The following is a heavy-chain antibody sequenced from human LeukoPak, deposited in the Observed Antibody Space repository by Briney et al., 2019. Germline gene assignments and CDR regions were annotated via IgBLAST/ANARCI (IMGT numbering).Heavy chain of an antibody. Sequence: GASVKVSCKASGYTFTSYDINWVRQATGQGLEWMGWMNPNSGNTGYAQKFQGRVTITADKSTSTAYMELSSLRSEDTAVYYCARVAAVAGTMAFDIWGQGTMVTVSS. D-gene: IGHD6-19*01. CDR3: ARVAAVAGTMAFDI. J-gene: IGHJ3*02. CDR2: MNPNSGNT. V-gene: IGHV1-8*01. CDR1: GYTFTSYD.